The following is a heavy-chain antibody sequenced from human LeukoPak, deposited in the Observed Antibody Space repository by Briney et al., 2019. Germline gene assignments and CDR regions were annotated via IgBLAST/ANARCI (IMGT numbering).Heavy chain of an antibody. V-gene: IGHV3-48*01. Sequence: TGGSLRLSCAASRFTFSNYGVNWVRQAPGKGLEWVSYINSRSSTIYYADSVRGRFTISRDNAKNSLYLQMNSLKAEDTAIYYCAREVGTPQAFDIWGQGIMVTVSS. CDR1: RFTFSNYG. J-gene: IGHJ3*02. CDR2: INSRSSTI. D-gene: IGHD1-26*01. CDR3: AREVGTPQAFDI.